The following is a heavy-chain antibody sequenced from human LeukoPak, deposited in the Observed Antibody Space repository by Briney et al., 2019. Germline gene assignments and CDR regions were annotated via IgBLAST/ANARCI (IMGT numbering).Heavy chain of an antibody. CDR1: GGSISSGGYY. D-gene: IGHD4-23*01. V-gene: IGHV4-31*03. Sequence: KASETLSLTCTVSGGSISSGGYYWSWIRQHPGKGLEWIGYIYYSGSTYYNPSLESRVTISVDTSKNQFSLKLSSVTAADTAVYYCARGDYGGNEYYFDYWGQGTLVTVSP. CDR2: IYYSGST. J-gene: IGHJ4*02. CDR3: ARGDYGGNEYYFDY.